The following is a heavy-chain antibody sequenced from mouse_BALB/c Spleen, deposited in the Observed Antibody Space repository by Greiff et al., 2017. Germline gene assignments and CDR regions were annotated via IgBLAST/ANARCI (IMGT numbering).Heavy chain of an antibody. D-gene: IGHD1-1*01. CDR1: GFTFSSFG. CDR3: ARGDYYSYYFDY. J-gene: IGHJ2*01. Sequence: EVKVEESGGGLVQPGGSRKLSCAASGFTFSSFGMHWVRQAPEKGLEWVAYISSGSSTIYYADTVKGRFTISRDNPKNTLFLQMTSLRSEDTAMYYCARGDYYSYYFDYWGQGTTLTGSS. V-gene: IGHV5-17*02. CDR2: ISSGSSTI.